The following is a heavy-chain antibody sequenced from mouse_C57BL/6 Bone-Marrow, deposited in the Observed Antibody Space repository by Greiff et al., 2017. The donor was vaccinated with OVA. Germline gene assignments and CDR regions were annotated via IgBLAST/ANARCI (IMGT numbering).Heavy chain of an antibody. J-gene: IGHJ3*01. D-gene: IGHD3-2*02. CDR3: ARAAQATGFAY. V-gene: IGHV1-55*01. CDR2: IYPGSGST. Sequence: QVHVKQPGAELVKPGASVKMSCKASGYTFTSYWITWVKQRPGQGLEWIGDIYPGSGSTNYNEKFKSKATLTVDTSSSTAYMQLSSLTSEDSAVYYCARAAQATGFAYWGQGTLVTVSA. CDR1: GYTFTSYW.